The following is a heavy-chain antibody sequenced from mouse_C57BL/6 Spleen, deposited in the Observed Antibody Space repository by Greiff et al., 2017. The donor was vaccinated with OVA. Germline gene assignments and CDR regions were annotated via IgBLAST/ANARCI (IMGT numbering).Heavy chain of an antibody. V-gene: IGHV5-16*01. D-gene: IGHD2-2*01. CDR1: GFTFSDYY. J-gene: IGHJ3*01. Sequence: EVQLVESEGGLVQPGSSMKLSCTASGFTFSDYYMAWVRQVPEKGLEWVANINYDGSSTYYLASLKSRFIISRDNAKNILYLQMSSLKSEDTATYYCARVYGYDGGFAYWGQGTLVTVSA. CDR2: INYDGSST. CDR3: ARVYGYDGGFAY.